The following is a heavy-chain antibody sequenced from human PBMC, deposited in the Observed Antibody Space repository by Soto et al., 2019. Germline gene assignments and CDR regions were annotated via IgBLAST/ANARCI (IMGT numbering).Heavy chain of an antibody. Sequence: QVQLQESGPGLVKPSQTLSLTCTVSGGSISSGDYYWSWIRQPPGKGLEWIGYIYYSGSTYYNPSLTSRVTISVYTSKNQFSLKLSSVTAADTAVYYCARAGGYSGYAWFDPWGQGTLVTVSS. D-gene: IGHD5-12*01. CDR2: IYYSGST. CDR3: ARAGGYSGYAWFDP. V-gene: IGHV4-30-4*01. CDR1: GGSISSGDYY. J-gene: IGHJ5*02.